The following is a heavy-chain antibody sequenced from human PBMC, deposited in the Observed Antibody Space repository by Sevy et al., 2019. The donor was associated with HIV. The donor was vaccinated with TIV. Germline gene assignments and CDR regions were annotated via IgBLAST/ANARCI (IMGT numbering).Heavy chain of an antibody. CDR2: ITYDGSNK. CDR3: ARDRKVVLVVYAIPIDAFDI. D-gene: IGHD2-8*02. CDR1: GFTFSYYG. Sequence: GGSLRLSCAASGFTFSYYGVHWVRQAPGKGLEWVAFITYDGSNKHYADSVKGRFTISRDNSENTLYLQMNSLRAEDTAMYYCARDRKVVLVVYAIPIDAFDIWGQGTLVTVSS. V-gene: IGHV3-30*02. J-gene: IGHJ3*02.